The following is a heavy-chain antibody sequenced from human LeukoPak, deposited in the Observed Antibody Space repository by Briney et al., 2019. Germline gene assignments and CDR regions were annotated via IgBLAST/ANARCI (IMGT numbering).Heavy chain of an antibody. CDR1: GFTFSGYG. D-gene: IGHD3-9*01. V-gene: IGHV3-30*03. CDR2: ISYDATNK. Sequence: PGGSLRLSCAASGFTFSGYGMHWVRQAPGKGLEWVALISYDATNKYYGDSVKGRFTISRDNSKNTLYLQMNSLRVEDTAVYYCARDAGYYICFYFMDVWGKGTTVTVSS. CDR3: ARDAGYYICFYFMDV. J-gene: IGHJ6*03.